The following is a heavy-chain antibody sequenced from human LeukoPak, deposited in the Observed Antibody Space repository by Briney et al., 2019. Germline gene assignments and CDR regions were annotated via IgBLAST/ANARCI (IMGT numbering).Heavy chain of an antibody. D-gene: IGHD3-22*01. Sequence: SETLSLTCTVSGGSVSSGSYYWSWIRQHPGKGLEWIGYIYYSGSTYYNPSLKSRVTISVDASKNQFSLKLSSVTAADTAVYYCARGLHNYYDSSGYSGWFDPWGQGTLVTVSS. CDR1: GGSVSSGSYY. J-gene: IGHJ5*02. V-gene: IGHV4-31*03. CDR2: IYYSGST. CDR3: ARGLHNYYDSSGYSGWFDP.